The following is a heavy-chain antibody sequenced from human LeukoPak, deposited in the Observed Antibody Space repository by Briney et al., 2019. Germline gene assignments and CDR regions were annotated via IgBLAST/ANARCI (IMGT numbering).Heavy chain of an antibody. Sequence: PSETLSLTCTVSGGSIRSYYWGWIRQPAGKGLEWIGRIYTSGSTNYNPSLKSRVTMSVDTSKNQFSLKLSSVTAADTAVYYCATYSCSSTSCYVDQDAFDIWGQGTMVTVSS. CDR2: IYTSGST. D-gene: IGHD2-2*01. CDR3: ATYSCSSTSCYVDQDAFDI. V-gene: IGHV4-4*07. J-gene: IGHJ3*02. CDR1: GGSIRSYY.